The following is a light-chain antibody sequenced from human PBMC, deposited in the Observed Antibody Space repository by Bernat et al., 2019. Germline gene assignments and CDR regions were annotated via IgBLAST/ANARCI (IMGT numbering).Light chain of an antibody. CDR3: MQAIQTPLT. CDR1: QSLLHSNGYNY. V-gene: IGKV2-28*01. J-gene: IGKJ4*01. CDR2: MGS. Sequence: DIVMTQSPLSLPVTPGEPASISCRSSQSLLHSNGYNYLDWYLQKPGQSPQLLIYMGSNWASGVPDRFSGSGSGTNFTLKISRVEPEDVGGYYCMQAIQTPLTFGGGTKVEIK.